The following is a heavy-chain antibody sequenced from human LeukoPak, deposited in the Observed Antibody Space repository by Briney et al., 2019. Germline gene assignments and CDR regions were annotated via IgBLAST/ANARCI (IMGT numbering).Heavy chain of an antibody. D-gene: IGHD4-23*01. CDR1: GFTFSNYN. Sequence: GGSLRLSCVASGFTFSNYNMNWVRQAPGKGLEWVSSISSSSSYIYYADSVKGRFTISRDNAKNSLYLQMNSLRAEDTAVYYCARDGLSVVTHHFDYWGQGALVTVSS. V-gene: IGHV3-21*01. CDR2: ISSSSSYI. J-gene: IGHJ4*02. CDR3: ARDGLSVVTHHFDY.